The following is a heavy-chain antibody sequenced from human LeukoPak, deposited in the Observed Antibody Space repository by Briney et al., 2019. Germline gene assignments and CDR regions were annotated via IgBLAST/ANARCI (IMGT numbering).Heavy chain of an antibody. CDR2: TYSDGTT. CDR3: ARTVSGWPDY. D-gene: IGHD6-19*01. V-gene: IGHV3-53*01. CDR1: GFTVNSNY. J-gene: IGHJ4*02. Sequence: PGGSLRLSCAASGFTVNSNYMSWVRQAPGKGLEWVAVTYSDGTTYHADSVKGRFTISRDDSKNTLYLQMNSLRAEDSAVYYCARTVSGWPDYWGQGTLVTVSS.